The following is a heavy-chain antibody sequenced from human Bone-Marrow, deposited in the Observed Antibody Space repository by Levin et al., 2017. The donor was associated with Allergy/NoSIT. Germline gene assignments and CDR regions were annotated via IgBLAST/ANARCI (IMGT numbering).Heavy chain of an antibody. CDR2: INSDGIST. CDR3: ARDRYSSGRYPDMPY. CDR1: GFTFSSYW. V-gene: IGHV3-74*01. Sequence: GGSLRLSCAASGFTFSSYWMHCVRQAPGKGLVWVSRINSDGISTSNADSVKGRCTISRDNAKNTLYLQMNSLRAEDTAVYDCARDRYSSGRYPDMPYWGQGTLVTVSA. J-gene: IGHJ4*02. D-gene: IGHD6-19*01.